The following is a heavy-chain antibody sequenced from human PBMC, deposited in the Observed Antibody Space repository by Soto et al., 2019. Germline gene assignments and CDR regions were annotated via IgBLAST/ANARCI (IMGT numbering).Heavy chain of an antibody. J-gene: IGHJ6*03. D-gene: IGHD4-17*01. V-gene: IGHV4-59*08. Sequence: PSETLSLTCTVSGGSISSYYWSWIRQPPGKGLEWIGYIYYSGSTNYNPSLKSRVTISVDTSKNQFSLKLSSVTAADTAVYYCARHPNGDYDYYYYYMDVWGKGITVTVSS. CDR1: GGSISSYY. CDR3: ARHPNGDYDYYYYYMDV. CDR2: IYYSGST.